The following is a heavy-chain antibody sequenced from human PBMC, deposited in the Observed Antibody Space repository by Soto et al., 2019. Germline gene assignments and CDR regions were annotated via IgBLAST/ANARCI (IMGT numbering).Heavy chain of an antibody. CDR1: GGSFSGYY. J-gene: IGHJ6*02. Sequence: SETLSLTCAVYGGSFSGYYWSWIRQPPGKGLEWIGEINHSGSTSYNPSLKSRVTISVDTSKNQFSLKLSSVTAADTAVYYCARGRGSREDYYYGMDVWGQGTTVTVSS. V-gene: IGHV4-34*01. CDR3: ARGRGSREDYYYGMDV. CDR2: INHSGST. D-gene: IGHD6-13*01.